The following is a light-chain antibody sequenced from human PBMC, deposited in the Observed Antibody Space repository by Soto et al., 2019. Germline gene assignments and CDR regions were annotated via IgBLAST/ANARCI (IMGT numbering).Light chain of an antibody. CDR2: GAS. V-gene: IGKV3-20*01. CDR1: QSVSSSY. Sequence: EIVLTQSPGTLSLSPGERATLSCRASQSVSSSYLAWYQQNPGQAPRLLIYGASSRATGIPDRFSGSGSGTDFTLTISRLEPEDFAVYYCQQYGSSRTFGQGTRWIS. J-gene: IGKJ1*01. CDR3: QQYGSSRT.